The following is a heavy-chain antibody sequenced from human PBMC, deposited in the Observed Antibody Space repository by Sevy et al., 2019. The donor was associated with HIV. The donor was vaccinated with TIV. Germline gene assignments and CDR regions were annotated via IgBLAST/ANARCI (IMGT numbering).Heavy chain of an antibody. D-gene: IGHD6-19*01. CDR3: AREGKYSSGWYWGYYGMDV. Sequence: GSLRLSCAASGFTFSSYWMSWVRQAPGKGLEWVANIKQDGSEKYYVDSVKGRFTISRDNAKNSLYLQMNSLRAEDTAVYYCAREGKYSSGWYWGYYGMDVWGQGTTVTVSS. V-gene: IGHV3-7*01. J-gene: IGHJ6*02. CDR2: IKQDGSEK. CDR1: GFTFSSYW.